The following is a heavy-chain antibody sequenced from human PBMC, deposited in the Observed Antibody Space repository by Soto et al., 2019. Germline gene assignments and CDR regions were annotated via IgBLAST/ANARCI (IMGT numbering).Heavy chain of an antibody. CDR2: ISGNGGT. Sequence: EVQLLESGGGLVQPGGSLRLSCAASGFTFSIYAMSWVRQVPGKGLEWVSTISGNGGTSYADFVRGRFTISRDNSKNTLYLQMNSLRVDDTAMYYCAKDAPGSGWLSDYWGQGTLVTVSS. CDR3: AKDAPGSGWLSDY. V-gene: IGHV3-23*01. J-gene: IGHJ4*02. CDR1: GFTFSIYA. D-gene: IGHD3-22*01.